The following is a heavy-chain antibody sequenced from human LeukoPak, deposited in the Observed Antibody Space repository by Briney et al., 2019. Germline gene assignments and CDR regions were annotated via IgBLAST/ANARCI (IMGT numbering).Heavy chain of an antibody. CDR1: GGSISAYY. CDR3: ARHYYDTSGHYYFDY. CDR2: IYYSGST. D-gene: IGHD3-22*01. J-gene: IGHJ4*02. Sequence: SETLSLTCTVSGGSISAYYWSWIRQPPGQGLEYIGYIYYSGSTDYNPSLKSRITISVDTSKNQFSLKLSSVTAADTAVYYCARHYYDTSGHYYFDYWGQGTLVTVSS. V-gene: IGHV4-59*08.